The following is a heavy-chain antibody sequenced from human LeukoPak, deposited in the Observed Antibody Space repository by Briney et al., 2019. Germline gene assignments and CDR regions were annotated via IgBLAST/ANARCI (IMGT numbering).Heavy chain of an antibody. D-gene: IGHD6-13*01. Sequence: PSQTLSLTCTVSCGSISSGSYYWSWIRQPAGKGLEWIGRIYTSGSTNYNPSLKSRVTISVDTSKNQFSLKLSSVTATDTAVYYCARGVISSWSYYFDYWGQGTLVTVSS. CDR3: ARGVISSWSYYFDY. CDR1: CGSISSGSYY. V-gene: IGHV4-61*02. J-gene: IGHJ4*02. CDR2: IYTSGST.